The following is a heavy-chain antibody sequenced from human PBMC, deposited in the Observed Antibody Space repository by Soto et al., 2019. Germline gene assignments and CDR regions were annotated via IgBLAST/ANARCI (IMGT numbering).Heavy chain of an antibody. D-gene: IGHD3-16*01. CDR2: MNPGSGDT. Sequence: ASVKVSCKASGYSCTNNDVSWVLQATGQGLEWMGWMNPGSGDTGYAQKFQGRVTMTRDISIATAYMELSSLRSDDTAIYYCARMATFGSSNWFDPWGQGTLVTVSS. J-gene: IGHJ5*02. CDR3: ARMATFGSSNWFDP. CDR1: GYSCTNND. V-gene: IGHV1-8*01.